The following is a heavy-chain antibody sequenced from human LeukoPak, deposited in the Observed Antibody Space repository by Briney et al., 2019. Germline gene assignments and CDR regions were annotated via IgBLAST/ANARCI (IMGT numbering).Heavy chain of an antibody. CDR1: GGSISDYY. D-gene: IGHD2-8*01. CDR2: VYYTGTT. J-gene: IGHJ4*02. CDR3: ARGRGVYGDY. Sequence: SGTLSLTCTVSGGSISDYYWTWIRQPPGRRLEWIGYVYYTGTTNYNPSLKGRVTISVDTSKNQFSLKLNSVTAADTAMYYCARGRGVYGDYWGQGALVTVSS. V-gene: IGHV4-59*01.